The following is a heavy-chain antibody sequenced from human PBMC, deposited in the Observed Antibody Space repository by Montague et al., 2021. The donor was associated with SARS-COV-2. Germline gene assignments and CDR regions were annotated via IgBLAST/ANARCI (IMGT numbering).Heavy chain of an antibody. J-gene: IGHJ5*02. V-gene: IGHV4-30-2*01. Sequence: TLSLTCAVSGAFISNCGHTWSWLQPPPGKGLEWIGYIYQGWTTRFSPSLKIRVTMSVDKSKNQFTLQLTSVIAADTATYFCARSMIRGGLNWFDPWGQGTLVTVSS. CDR2: IYQGWTT. CDR1: GAFISNCGHT. D-gene: IGHD3-10*01. CDR3: ARSMIRGGLNWFDP.